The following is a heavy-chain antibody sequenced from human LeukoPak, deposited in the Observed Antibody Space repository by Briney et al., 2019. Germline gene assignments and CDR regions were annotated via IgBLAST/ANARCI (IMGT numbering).Heavy chain of an antibody. V-gene: IGHV3-33*06. CDR2: IWYDGSNK. CDR3: AKDYYGPSGGIDY. CDR1: GFTFSSYG. D-gene: IGHD3-10*01. Sequence: PGGSLRLSCAASGFTFSSYGMHWVRQAPGKWLEWVAVIWYDGSNKYYADSVKGQFTISRDNSKNTLYLQMNSLRAEDTAVYYCAKDYYGPSGGIDYWGQGTLVTVSS. J-gene: IGHJ4*02.